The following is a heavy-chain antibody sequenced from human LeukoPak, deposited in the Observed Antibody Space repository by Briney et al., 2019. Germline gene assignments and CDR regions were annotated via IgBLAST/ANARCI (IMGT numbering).Heavy chain of an antibody. CDR3: ARDLIAAAGTNYYGMDV. Sequence: GGSLRLSCAASGFTVSSNYMSWVRQAPGKGLEWVSVIYSGGSTYYADSVKGRFTISRDNSKNTLYLQMNSLRAEDTAVYYCARDLIAAAGTNYYGMDVWGQGTTVTVS. CDR2: IYSGGST. D-gene: IGHD6-13*01. J-gene: IGHJ6*02. V-gene: IGHV3-66*02. CDR1: GFTVSSNY.